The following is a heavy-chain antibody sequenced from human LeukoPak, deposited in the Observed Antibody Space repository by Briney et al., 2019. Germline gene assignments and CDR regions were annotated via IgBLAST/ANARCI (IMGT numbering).Heavy chain of an antibody. Sequence: GGSLRLSCAASGFTFSSYGMHWVRQAPGKGLEWVAFIRYDGSNKYYADSVKGRFTISRDNSKNTLYLQMNSLRAEDTAVYYCAKGRDGYRPYYFDYWGQGTLVTVSS. V-gene: IGHV3-30*02. CDR1: GFTFSSYG. J-gene: IGHJ4*02. CDR3: AKGRDGYRPYYFDY. D-gene: IGHD5-24*01. CDR2: IRYDGSNK.